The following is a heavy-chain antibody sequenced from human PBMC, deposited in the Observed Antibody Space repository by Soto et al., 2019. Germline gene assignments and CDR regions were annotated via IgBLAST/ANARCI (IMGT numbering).Heavy chain of an antibody. Sequence: SETLSLTCTVSGGSISSSSYYWGWIRQPPGKGLEWIGSIYYSGSTYYNPSLKSRVTISVDTSKNQFSLKLSSVTAADTAVYYCARQVYVKYKLLYWFDPWGQGTLVTVSS. CDR1: GGSISSSSYY. J-gene: IGHJ5*02. D-gene: IGHD2-2*01. CDR2: IYYSGST. CDR3: ARQVYVKYKLLYWFDP. V-gene: IGHV4-39*01.